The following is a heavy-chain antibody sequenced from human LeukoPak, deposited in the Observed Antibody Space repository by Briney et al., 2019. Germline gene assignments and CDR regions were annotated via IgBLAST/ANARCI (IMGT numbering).Heavy chain of an antibody. CDR2: ISSSGSTI. D-gene: IGHD6-19*01. V-gene: IGHV3-11*01. J-gene: IGHJ4*02. CDR1: GFTFSDYY. Sequence: GGSLRLSCAASGFTFSDYYMSWIRQALGGGREWVSYISSSGSTIYYADSVKGRFTISRDNAKNSLYLQMNSLRAEDTAVYYCARVSGIAVAFDYWGQGTLVTVSS. CDR3: ARVSGIAVAFDY.